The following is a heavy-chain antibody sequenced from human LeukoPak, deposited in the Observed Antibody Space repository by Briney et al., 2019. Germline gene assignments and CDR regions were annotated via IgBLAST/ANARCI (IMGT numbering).Heavy chain of an antibody. D-gene: IGHD6-6*01. CDR1: GGSFSNYY. CDR2: IDDSGAT. CDR3: ARAYSKSSPFDY. J-gene: IGHJ4*02. Sequence: SETLSLTCGVYGGSFSNYYWSWIRQSPGKGLMWIGKIDDSGATIYNPSLKSRVTISADTSKSQVSLRLTSVTAADTAVYYCARAYSKSSPFDYWGQGTQVTVSS. V-gene: IGHV4-34*01.